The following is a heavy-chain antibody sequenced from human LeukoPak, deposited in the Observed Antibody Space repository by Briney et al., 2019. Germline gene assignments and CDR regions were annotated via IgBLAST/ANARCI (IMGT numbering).Heavy chain of an antibody. D-gene: IGHD5-18*01. CDR3: ARGRSYGFDFDS. Sequence: SETLSLTCDVSGVSINTCCYHWTWIRQPPGKGLERIGYKYYSGSTRYNSSLRSRLTISLDSSKNQFSLRLTSVTAADTAVYYCARGRSYGFDFDSWGPGTLVIVSS. J-gene: IGHJ4*02. V-gene: IGHV4-61*01. CDR2: KYYSGST. CDR1: GVSINTCCYH.